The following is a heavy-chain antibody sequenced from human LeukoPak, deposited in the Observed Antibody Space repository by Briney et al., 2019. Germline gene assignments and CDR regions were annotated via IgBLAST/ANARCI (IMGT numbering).Heavy chain of an antibody. CDR1: GYTFTNYG. D-gene: IGHD3-16*02. Sequence: ASVKVSCKASGYTFTNYGISWVRQAPGQGLEWMGWISAYNGNTNYAQKLQGRVTMTTDTSTSTAYTELRSLRSDDTAVYYCARVRIMITFGGVIAFDAFDIWAKGQWSPSLQ. J-gene: IGHJ3*02. V-gene: IGHV1-18*01. CDR2: ISAYNGNT. CDR3: ARVRIMITFGGVIAFDAFDI.